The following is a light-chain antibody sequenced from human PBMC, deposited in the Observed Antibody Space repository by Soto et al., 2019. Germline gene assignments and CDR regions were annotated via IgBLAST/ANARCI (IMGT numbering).Light chain of an antibody. J-gene: IGLJ3*02. CDR1: INDVGGYNY. Sequence: QSALTQPRSVSGSPGQSVTISCTGTINDVGGYNYVSWYQQHPGKAPKLMIYDVSKGPSGVPDRFSGSKSGNTASLTISGLQAEDEADYYCCSYAGSYTWVFGGGTKVTVL. CDR2: DVS. CDR3: CSYAGSYTWV. V-gene: IGLV2-11*01.